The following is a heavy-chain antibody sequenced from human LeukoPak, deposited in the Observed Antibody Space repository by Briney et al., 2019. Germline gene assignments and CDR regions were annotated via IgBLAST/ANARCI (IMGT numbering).Heavy chain of an antibody. CDR3: ARFGGYSYGSAADY. CDR1: GGSISSYY. D-gene: IGHD5-18*01. V-gene: IGHV4-59*01. J-gene: IGHJ4*02. Sequence: PSETRSLTCTVSGGSISSYYWSWIRQPPGKGLEWIGYIYYSGSTNYNPSLKSRVTISVDTSKNQFSLKLSSVTAADTAVYYCARFGGYSYGSAADYWGQGTLVTVSS. CDR2: IYYSGST.